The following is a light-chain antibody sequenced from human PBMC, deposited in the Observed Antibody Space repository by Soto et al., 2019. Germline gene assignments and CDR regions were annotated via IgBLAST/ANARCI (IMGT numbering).Light chain of an antibody. J-gene: IGKJ4*01. CDR1: QSVYTT. CDR2: GAS. CDR3: QQYSKWPLT. V-gene: IGKV3-15*01. Sequence: EIVMTQSPATLSVSPGERATLSCRASQSVYTTLAWYQQKPGQAPRLLIYGASTRATGIPARFSGTGSATEFPLTISSLQSEDSAVYYCQQYSKWPLTFGGGTKVEI.